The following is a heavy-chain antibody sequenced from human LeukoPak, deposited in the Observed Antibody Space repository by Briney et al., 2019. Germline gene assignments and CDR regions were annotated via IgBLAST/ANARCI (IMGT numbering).Heavy chain of an antibody. CDR2: IKQDGSEK. D-gene: IGHD3-22*01. CDR3: ARDPDSSDSSGYDAFDI. Sequence: GGSLRLSCAASGFTFSSDWMSWGRQAPGKGLEWVSNIKQDGSEKYCVDSVKCRVTISRDNAKTSLYLQMNSLRAEDTAVYYCARDPDSSDSSGYDAFDIWGQGTMVTVSS. CDR1: GFTFSSDW. J-gene: IGHJ3*02. V-gene: IGHV3-7*01.